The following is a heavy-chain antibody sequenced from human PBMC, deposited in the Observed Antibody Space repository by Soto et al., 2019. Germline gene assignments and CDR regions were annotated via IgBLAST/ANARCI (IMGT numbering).Heavy chain of an antibody. CDR2: ISSSSSYI. D-gene: IGHD5-12*01. V-gene: IGHV3-21*01. CDR3: ARVGKYSGYDYDY. Sequence: EVQLVESGGGLVKPGGSLRLSCAASGFTFSSYSMNWVRQAPGKGLEWVSSISSSSSYIYYAYSVKGRFTISRDNAKNSLYLQMNSLRAEDTAVYYCARVGKYSGYDYDYWGQGTLVTVSS. J-gene: IGHJ4*02. CDR1: GFTFSSYS.